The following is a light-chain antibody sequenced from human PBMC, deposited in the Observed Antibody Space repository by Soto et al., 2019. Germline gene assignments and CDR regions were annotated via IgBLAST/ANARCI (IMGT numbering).Light chain of an antibody. Sequence: QSVLTQPASVSGSPGQSITISCTGPSSDVGGYNYVSWYQQHPGKAPKVMIYDVSKRPSGVSNRFSGSKSGNTASLTISGLQAEDEADYYCSSYTSSSTNVFGTGTKVTVL. V-gene: IGLV2-14*01. CDR2: DVS. CDR1: SSDVGGYNY. CDR3: SSYTSSSTNV. J-gene: IGLJ1*01.